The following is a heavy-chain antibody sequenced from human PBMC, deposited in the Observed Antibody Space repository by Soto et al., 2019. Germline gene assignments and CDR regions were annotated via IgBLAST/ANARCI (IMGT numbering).Heavy chain of an antibody. CDR2: IKSKTDGGTT. CDR1: GFTFSNAG. V-gene: IGHV3-15*07. Sequence: GGSLRLSCAASGFTFSNAGMNWVRQAPGKGLEWVGRIKSKTDGGTTDYAAPVKGRFTISRDDSKNTLYLQMNSLKTEDTAVYYCTTEGYYYDSSGYYRDFDYWGQGTLVTVSS. CDR3: TTEGYYYDSSGYYRDFDY. J-gene: IGHJ4*02. D-gene: IGHD3-22*01.